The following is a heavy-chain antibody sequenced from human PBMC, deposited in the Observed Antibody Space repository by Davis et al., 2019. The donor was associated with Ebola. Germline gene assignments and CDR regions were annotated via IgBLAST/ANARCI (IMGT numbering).Heavy chain of an antibody. V-gene: IGHV1-8*01. CDR1: GYTFTGYD. D-gene: IGHD1-7*01. Sequence: AASVKVSCKASGYTFTGYDINWVRQATGQGLEWMGWMNPNSGNTGYAQKFQGRVTMTRENSMSTAYMELSSLRSEDTAVYYCASQINWNYDLGGYYYYYGMDVWGKGTTVTVSS. CDR3: ASQINWNYDLGGYYYYYGMDV. J-gene: IGHJ6*04. CDR2: MNPNSGNT.